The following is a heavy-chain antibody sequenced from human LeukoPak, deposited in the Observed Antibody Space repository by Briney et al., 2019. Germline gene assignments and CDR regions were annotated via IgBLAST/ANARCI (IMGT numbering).Heavy chain of an antibody. Sequence: GASVNVSFKASGGTFSSYAINWVRQAPGQGLEWMGVIIPIFGTANYAQKFQGRVTITADESTSTAYIELSSLRSEDTAVYYCAYGYCSSTSCYPPFYYFDYWGQGTLVTVSS. CDR3: AYGYCSSTSCYPPFYYFDY. D-gene: IGHD2-2*01. V-gene: IGHV1-69*13. CDR1: GGTFSSYA. CDR2: IIPIFGTA. J-gene: IGHJ4*02.